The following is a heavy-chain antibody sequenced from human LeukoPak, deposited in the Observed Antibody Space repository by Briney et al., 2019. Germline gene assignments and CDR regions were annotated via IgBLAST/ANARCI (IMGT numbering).Heavy chain of an antibody. J-gene: IGHJ4*02. V-gene: IGHV3-23*01. CDR1: GFTFSTYA. Sequence: GGSLRLSCAASGFTFSTYAMSWVRQAPGKGLEWVSAISGSGGSTYYADSVKGRFTISSDSSKNTLYLQMNSLRAEDTAVYYCAKNLNSGRLNSFDYWGQGTLVTVSS. CDR3: AKNLNSGRLNSFDY. CDR2: ISGSGGST. D-gene: IGHD2-21*01.